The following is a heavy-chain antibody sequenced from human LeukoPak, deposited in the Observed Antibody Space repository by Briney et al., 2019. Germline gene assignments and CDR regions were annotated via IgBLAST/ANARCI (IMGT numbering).Heavy chain of an antibody. Sequence: GASVKVSCKASGGTFSSYAISWVRQAPGQGLEWMGRIIPILGIANYAQKFQGRVTITADKSTSTAYMELSSLRSEDTAVYYCARSIIAAAGTGYFDYWGQGTLVTVSS. CDR3: ARSIIAAAGTGYFDY. CDR2: IIPILGIA. J-gene: IGHJ4*02. V-gene: IGHV1-69*10. CDR1: GGTFSSYA. D-gene: IGHD6-13*01.